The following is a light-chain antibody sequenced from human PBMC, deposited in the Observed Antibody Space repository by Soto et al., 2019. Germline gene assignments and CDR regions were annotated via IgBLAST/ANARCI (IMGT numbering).Light chain of an antibody. Sequence: QSVLTQPASVSGSPGQTITISCTGTSSDVGAYDLVSWYQHYPGKAPKLVSFDVTHPPPGISDRFAGSNAANAASLTISGLQAEDAAFYYCSSYTTRSTLVFGGGTKLTVL. CDR2: DVT. CDR1: SSDVGAYDL. J-gene: IGLJ2*01. V-gene: IGLV2-14*01. CDR3: SSYTTRSTLV.